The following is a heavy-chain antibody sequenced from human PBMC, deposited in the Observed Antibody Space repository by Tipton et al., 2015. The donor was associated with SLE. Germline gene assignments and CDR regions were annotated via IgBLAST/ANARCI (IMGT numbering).Heavy chain of an antibody. CDR3: ARVDVHGYDPDF. J-gene: IGHJ4*02. D-gene: IGHD5-12*01. Sequence: TLSLTCAVSGYSLSSGYFWGWIRQPPGQGLEWIGNMLHSGSTYYNPSLKSRVTMSVDTSKNQFSLKLSSVTAADTAVYYCARVDVHGYDPDFWGQGTLVTVAS. V-gene: IGHV4-38-2*01. CDR1: GYSLSSGYF. CDR2: MLHSGST.